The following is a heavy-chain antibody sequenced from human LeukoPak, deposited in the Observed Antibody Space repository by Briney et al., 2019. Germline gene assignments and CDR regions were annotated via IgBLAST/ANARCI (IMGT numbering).Heavy chain of an antibody. CDR3: ARGNYYDSSGYYLAEYFQH. J-gene: IGHJ1*01. CDR2: IYYSGST. Sequence: PSETLSLTCTVSGGSISSYYRSWIRQPPGKGLEWIGYIYYSGSTNYNPSLKSRVTISVDTSKNQFSLKLSSVTAADTAVYYCARGNYYDSSGYYLAEYFQHWGQGTLVTVSS. CDR1: GGSISSYY. D-gene: IGHD3-22*01. V-gene: IGHV4-59*01.